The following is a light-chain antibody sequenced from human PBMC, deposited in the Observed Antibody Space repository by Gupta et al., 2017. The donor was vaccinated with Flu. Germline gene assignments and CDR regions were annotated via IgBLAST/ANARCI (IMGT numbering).Light chain of an antibody. CDR1: QSVLYSSNNKNY. V-gene: IGKV4-1*01. Sequence: DIVMTQSPDSLAVSLGERATINCKSSQSVLYSSNNKNYLAWYQQKPEQPPKLLIYWASTRESGVPDRFSGSGSGTDFTLTISSLHAEDVAVYYCQQYYSTPDTFGQGTKVEIK. CDR2: WAS. J-gene: IGKJ1*01. CDR3: QQYYSTPDT.